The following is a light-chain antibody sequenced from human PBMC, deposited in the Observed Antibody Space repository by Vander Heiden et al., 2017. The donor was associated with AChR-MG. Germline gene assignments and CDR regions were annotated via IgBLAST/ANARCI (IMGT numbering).Light chain of an antibody. CDR2: EGS. J-gene: IGLJ2*01. CDR3: SSYSTSSTRV. Sequence: QSVLPQPASVSAPPRQSITISCTRTSHDVGTFNYVSWYQHHPGKAPKLMIYEGSKRPSGVPNRFSGSKSGNTASLTISGLQAEDEADYYCSSYSTSSTRVVGGGTKMTV. V-gene: IGLV2-14*01. CDR1: SHDVGTFNY.